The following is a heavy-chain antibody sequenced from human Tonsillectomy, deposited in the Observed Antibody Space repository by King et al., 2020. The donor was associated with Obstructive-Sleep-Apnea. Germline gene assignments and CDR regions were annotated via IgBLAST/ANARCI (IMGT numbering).Heavy chain of an antibody. CDR3: ASPYSGSYYHLEPVDY. D-gene: IGHD1-26*01. J-gene: IGHJ4*02. CDR1: GFTFSSYG. CDR2: IRYDGSNK. Sequence: QLVQSGGGVVQPGGSLRLSCAASGFTFSSYGMHWVRQAPGKGLEWVAFIRYDGSNKYYADSVKGRFTISRDNSKNTLYLQMNSLRAEDTAVYYCASPYSGSYYHLEPVDYWGQGTLVTVSS. V-gene: IGHV3-30*02.